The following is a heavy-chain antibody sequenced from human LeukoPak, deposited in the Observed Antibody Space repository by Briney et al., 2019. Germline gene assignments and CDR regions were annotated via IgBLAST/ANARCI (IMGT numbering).Heavy chain of an antibody. D-gene: IGHD6-13*01. CDR2: IYPGDSET. J-gene: IGHJ4*02. CDR3: ARRDLSTWSLNS. CDR1: GYIFTNYW. V-gene: IGHV5-51*01. Sequence: GESLKISCKGSGYIFTNYWIAWVRQMPGKGLEWMGIIYPGDSETRYSPSFQGQATISADKSSSTAYLQWSSLEASDTAMYYCARRDLSTWSLNSWGQGTLVTVSS.